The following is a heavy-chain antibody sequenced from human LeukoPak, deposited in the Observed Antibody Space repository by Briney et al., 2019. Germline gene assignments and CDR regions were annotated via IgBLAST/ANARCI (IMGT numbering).Heavy chain of an antibody. J-gene: IGHJ4*02. V-gene: IGHV4-38-2*01. Sequence: SETLSLTCAVSGYSISSGYYWGWIRQPPGKGLEWIGSIHHSGSTYYNPSLKSRVTISVDTSKNQFSLKLSSVTAADTAVYYCARGRRDIVVVPAPTPPDYWGQGTLVTVSS. CDR1: GYSISSGYY. CDR2: IHHSGST. D-gene: IGHD2-2*02. CDR3: ARGRRDIVVVPAPTPPDY.